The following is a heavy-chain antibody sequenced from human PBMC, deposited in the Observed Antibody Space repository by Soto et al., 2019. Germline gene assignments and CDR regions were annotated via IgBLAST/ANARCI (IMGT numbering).Heavy chain of an antibody. V-gene: IGHV1-69*01. CDR2: IIPIFGTA. Sequence: QVQLVQSGAEVKKPGSSVKVSCKASGGTFSSYAISWVRQAPGQGLEWMGGIIPIFGTANYAQKFQGRVTITADESTSTAYMELSSLRSEDTAVYYSARVGCGSTSSVNPCKKVAYGMDVWGQGTTVTVS. CDR1: GGTFSSYA. J-gene: IGHJ6*02. CDR3: ARVGCGSTSSVNPCKKVAYGMDV. D-gene: IGHD2-2*01.